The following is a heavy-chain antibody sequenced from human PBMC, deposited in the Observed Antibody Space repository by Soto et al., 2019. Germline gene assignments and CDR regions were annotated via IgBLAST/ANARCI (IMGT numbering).Heavy chain of an antibody. D-gene: IGHD3-3*01. CDR1: GYSFTAYG. Sequence: QVQVVQSGDEVKETGASVRVSCKTSGYSFTAYGISWVRQAPGQGLEWMGWISCYNGKTKYAQKVQGRVTMTTDTSSSTAYMEVRTLRSDVTALSYCARHAPPPELRCLEWNTYDYNGMDVWGQGTTVTVSS. CDR3: ARHAPPPELRCLEWNTYDYNGMDV. V-gene: IGHV1-18*01. J-gene: IGHJ6*02. CDR2: ISCYNGKT.